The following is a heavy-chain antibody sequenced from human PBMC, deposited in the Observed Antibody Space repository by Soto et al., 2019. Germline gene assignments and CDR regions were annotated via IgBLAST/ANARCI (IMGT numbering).Heavy chain of an antibody. Sequence: PSETLSLTCTVSGGSISSYYWSWIRQPPGKGLEWIGYIYYSGSTNYNPSLKSRFTISRDNAKNSLYLQMNSLRAEDTAVYYCARAIAAAPLGSDYWGQGTLVTVSS. CDR1: GGSISSYY. V-gene: IGHV4-59*12. CDR3: ARAIAAAPLGSDY. CDR2: IYYSGST. D-gene: IGHD6-13*01. J-gene: IGHJ4*02.